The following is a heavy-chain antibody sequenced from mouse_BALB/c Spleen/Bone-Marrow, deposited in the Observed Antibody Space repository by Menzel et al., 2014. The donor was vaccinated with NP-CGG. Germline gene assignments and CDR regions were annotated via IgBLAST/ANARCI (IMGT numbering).Heavy chain of an antibody. J-gene: IGHJ4*01. CDR3: ARGNYEAMDY. V-gene: IGHV1-7*01. CDR1: GYTFINYW. D-gene: IGHD2-1*01. CDR2: INPSTAYT. Sequence: VQLQQSGAELAKPGASVKMSCKASGYTFINYWIHWVKQRPGQGLEWIGYINPSTAYTAYNQKFQDKTTLTADKSSSTAYMQLSSLTSEDSAVYYCARGNYEAMDYWGQGTSDTVSS.